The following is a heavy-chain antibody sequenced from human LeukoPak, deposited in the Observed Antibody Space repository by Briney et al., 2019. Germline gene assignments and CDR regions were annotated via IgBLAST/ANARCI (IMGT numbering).Heavy chain of an antibody. D-gene: IGHD6-19*01. CDR3: ARERGVAVAGEGVDP. CDR1: GYTFTRHY. J-gene: IGHJ5*02. Sequence: KPGASVKVSCKASGYTFTRHYIQWVRQAPGQGLEWMGIINPSGGSTSYAQKFQGRVTLTRDTSTSTVYMELSSLRSGDTAVYYCARERGVAVAGEGVDPWGQGTLVTVSS. V-gene: IGHV1-46*01. CDR2: INPSGGST.